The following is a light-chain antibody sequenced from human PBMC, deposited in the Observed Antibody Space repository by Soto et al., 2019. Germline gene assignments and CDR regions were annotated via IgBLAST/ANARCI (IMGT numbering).Light chain of an antibody. V-gene: IGKV3-11*01. CDR1: QNISVY. Sequence: ETGLTQSPATLSLSPGERATLSRTARQNISVYLAWYRQKPGQAPRLLIYAASNRATGIPARFSGSGSGTDFTLTISGLEPEDFAMYYCQQFQSSLRTFGQGTKVDIK. CDR3: QQFQSSLRT. CDR2: AAS. J-gene: IGKJ1*01.